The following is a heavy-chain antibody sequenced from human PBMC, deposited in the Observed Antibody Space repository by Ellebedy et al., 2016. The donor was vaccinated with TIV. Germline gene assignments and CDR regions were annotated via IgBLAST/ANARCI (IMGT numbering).Heavy chain of an antibody. J-gene: IGHJ6*02. V-gene: IGHV4-59*01. D-gene: IGHD3-10*01. CDR3: ARANSADYYYGMDV. Sequence: SETLSLTXTVSGGSISSYYWSWIRQPPGKGLEWIGYIYYSGSTNYNPSLKSRVTISVDTSKNQFSLKLSSVTAADTAVYYCARANSADYYYGMDVWGQGTTVTVSS. CDR1: GGSISSYY. CDR2: IYYSGST.